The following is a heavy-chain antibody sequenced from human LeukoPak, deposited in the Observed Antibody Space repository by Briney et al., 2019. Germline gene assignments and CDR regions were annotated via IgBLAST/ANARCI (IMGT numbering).Heavy chain of an antibody. Sequence: SETLSLTCSVFGDSISSSSYYWGWIRQPPGKGLEWIGSIYYSGSTYYNPSLTSRVTISVDTSKNQFSLKLSSVTAADTAVYYCARLDYGGHYFDYWGQGTLVTVSS. V-gene: IGHV4-39*01. CDR2: IYYSGST. CDR3: ARLDYGGHYFDY. J-gene: IGHJ4*02. CDR1: GDSISSSSYY. D-gene: IGHD4-17*01.